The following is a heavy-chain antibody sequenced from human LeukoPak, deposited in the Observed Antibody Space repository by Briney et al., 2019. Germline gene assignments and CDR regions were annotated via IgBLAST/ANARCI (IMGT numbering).Heavy chain of an antibody. D-gene: IGHD3-22*01. V-gene: IGHV3-53*01. Sequence: GGSLRLSCAASGFTVSSNYMSWVRQAPGKGLEWVSVIYSGGSTYYADSVKGRFTISRDNSKNTLYLQMNSLRAEDTAVYYCARWSSGSAFDIWGQGTMVTVSS. J-gene: IGHJ3*02. CDR3: ARWSSGSAFDI. CDR1: GFTVSSNY. CDR2: IYSGGST.